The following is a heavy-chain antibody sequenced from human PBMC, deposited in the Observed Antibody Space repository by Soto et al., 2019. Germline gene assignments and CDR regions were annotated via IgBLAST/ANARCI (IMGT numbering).Heavy chain of an antibody. V-gene: IGHV1-69*06. CDR3: ARDKSIAARPVSTDYYYGMDV. CDR2: IIPIFGTA. D-gene: IGHD6-6*01. Sequence: ASVKVSCKASGGTFSSYAISWVRQAPGQGLEWMGGIIPIFGTANYAQKFQGRVTITADKSTSTAYMELSSLRSEDTAVYYCARDKSIAARPVSTDYYYGMDVWGQGTTVTVSS. J-gene: IGHJ6*02. CDR1: GGTFSSYA.